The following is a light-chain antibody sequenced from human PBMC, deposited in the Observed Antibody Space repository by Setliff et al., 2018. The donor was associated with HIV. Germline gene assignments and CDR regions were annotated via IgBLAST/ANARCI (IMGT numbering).Light chain of an antibody. V-gene: IGLV2-14*01. J-gene: IGLJ1*01. CDR1: SSDVGGYSY. Sequence: QSVLTQPASVSGSPGQSITISCTGTSSDVGGYSYVSWYQQHPGKAPKLIIYEVRNRPSGVSNRFSGSKSGNTASLTISGLQAGDEADYYCSSYAITNTLPFGTGTKVTVL. CDR2: EVR. CDR3: SSYAITNTLP.